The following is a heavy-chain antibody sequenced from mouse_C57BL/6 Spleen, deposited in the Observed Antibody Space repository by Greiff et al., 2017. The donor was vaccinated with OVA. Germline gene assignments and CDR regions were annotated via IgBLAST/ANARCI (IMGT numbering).Heavy chain of an antibody. J-gene: IGHJ4*01. CDR2: IRSKSNNYAT. Sequence: EVKLMESGGGLVQPKGSLKLSCAASGFSFNTYAMNWVRPAPGKGLEWVACIRSKSNNYATYYADSVKDRFTISRDDSESMLYLQRNNLKAEDTAKYYCVRNYYGAMDYWGQGTSVTVSA. CDR1: GFSFNTYA. V-gene: IGHV10-1*01. CDR3: VRNYYGAMDY. D-gene: IGHD1-1*01.